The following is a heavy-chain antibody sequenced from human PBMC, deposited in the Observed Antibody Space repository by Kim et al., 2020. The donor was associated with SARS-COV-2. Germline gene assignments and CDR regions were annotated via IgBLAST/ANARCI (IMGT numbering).Heavy chain of an antibody. D-gene: IGHD6-13*01. J-gene: IGHJ6*02. Sequence: SETLSLTCTVSGGSVSSGSYYWSWIRQPPGKGLEWIGYIYYNGSTNYNPSLKSRVTISVDTSKNQFSLKLSSVTAADTAVYYCARELAAAGRKYGMDVWGQGTTVTVSS. CDR3: ARELAAAGRKYGMDV. CDR1: GGSVSSGSYY. CDR2: IYYNGST. V-gene: IGHV4-61*01.